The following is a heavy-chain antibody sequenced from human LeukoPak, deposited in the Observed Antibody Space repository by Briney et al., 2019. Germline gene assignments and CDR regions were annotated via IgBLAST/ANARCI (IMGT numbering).Heavy chain of an antibody. V-gene: IGHV4-38-2*02. D-gene: IGHD3-22*01. CDR1: RHSISSGFY. CDR2: INHSGST. CDR3: GRPLSYYSDSSGDDAFDI. J-gene: IGHJ3*02. Sequence: SETLSLTCSVSRHSISSGFYWGWIRQPPGKGLEWIGEINHSGSTNYNPSLKSRVTISVDTSKNQFSLKLSSVTAADTAVYYCGRPLSYYSDSSGDDAFDIWGQGATVTVSS.